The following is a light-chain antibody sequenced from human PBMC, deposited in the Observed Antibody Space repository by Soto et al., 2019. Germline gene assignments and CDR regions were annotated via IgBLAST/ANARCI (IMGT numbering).Light chain of an antibody. J-gene: IGKJ1*01. CDR1: QGISSS. V-gene: IGKV1-27*01. Sequence: DIQMTQSPSSLSASVGDTVTITCRASQGISSSLAWYQQKAGKVPDLLIYAASTLQSGVPSHFSGSGSGTDFTLTISSLQPEDVATYYCQKYNSAPLTFGQGTKVEIK. CDR3: QKYNSAPLT. CDR2: AAS.